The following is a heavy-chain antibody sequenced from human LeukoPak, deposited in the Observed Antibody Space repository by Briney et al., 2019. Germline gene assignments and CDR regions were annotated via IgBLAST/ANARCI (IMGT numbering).Heavy chain of an antibody. J-gene: IGHJ4*02. V-gene: IGHV5-51*01. CDR2: IYPGDPDT. D-gene: IGHD3-3*01. CDR3: ARQPNTSFWYIDY. CDR1: GYIFPSYW. Sequence: GESLKISCKGSGYIFPSYWIGWVRQMPGKGLEWMGIIYPGDPDTRYSPSFEGQVTISADKSISTAYLQWTSLKASDTAIYYCARQPNTSFWYIDYWGQGTLVTVSS.